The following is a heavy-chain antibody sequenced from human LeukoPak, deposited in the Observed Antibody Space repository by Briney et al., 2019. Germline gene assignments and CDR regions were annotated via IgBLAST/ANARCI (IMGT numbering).Heavy chain of an antibody. CDR2: IYPGDSDT. CDR1: GYSFTSYW. Sequence: GESLKISCKGSGYSFTSYWIGWVRQMPGKGLEWMGIIYPGDSDTRYSPSFQGQVTISADKSISTAYLQWSSLKASDTAMYYCARRDITIFGESVSYFDYWGQGTLVTVSS. CDR3: ARRDITIFGESVSYFDY. V-gene: IGHV5-51*01. D-gene: IGHD3-3*01. J-gene: IGHJ4*02.